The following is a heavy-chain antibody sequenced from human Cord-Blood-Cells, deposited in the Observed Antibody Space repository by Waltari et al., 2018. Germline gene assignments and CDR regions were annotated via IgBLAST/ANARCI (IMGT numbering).Heavy chain of an antibody. J-gene: IGHJ4*02. V-gene: IGHV3-21*01. CDR3: ARDSGGIAAHDY. CDR2: ISSSSSYI. CDR1: GFLCSSSS. D-gene: IGHD6-13*01. Sequence: EVQLVESGGGLVKPGGSLRLSCAASGFLCSSSSMNWVRQAPGKGLEWVSSISSSSSYIYYADSVKGRFTISRDNAKNSLYLQMNSLRAEDTAVYYCARDSGGIAAHDYWGQGTLVTVSS.